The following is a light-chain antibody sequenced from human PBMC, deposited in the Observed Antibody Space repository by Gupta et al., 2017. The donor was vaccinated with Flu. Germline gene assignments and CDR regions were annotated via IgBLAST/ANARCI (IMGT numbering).Light chain of an antibody. V-gene: IGLV2-14*01. Sequence: QSALTQPASVSGSPGQSITISCTGTSSDVGGYNYVSWYQQHPGTVPKLIIYEGYNRPSGVSSRVSGSKSGNTASLAISGLQAEDEADDYCSSFTSSNTLVFGGGTKVTVL. CDR3: SSFTSSNTLV. J-gene: IGLJ2*01. CDR1: SSDVGGYNY. CDR2: EGY.